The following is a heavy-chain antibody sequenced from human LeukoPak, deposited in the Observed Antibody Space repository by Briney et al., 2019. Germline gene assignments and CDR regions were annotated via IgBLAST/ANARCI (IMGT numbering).Heavy chain of an antibody. J-gene: IGHJ4*02. CDR3: VRSRDGNNVDT. Sequence: SETLSLTCTVSGGSISSYYWSWIRHPAGKGLEWIGRIYTSGSTNYNPSLKSRVTMSVDTSKNQFSLKLSSVTAADTAVFFCVRSRDGNNVDTWGQGTLVTVSS. D-gene: IGHD5-24*01. CDR1: GGSISSYY. CDR2: IYTSGST. V-gene: IGHV4-4*07.